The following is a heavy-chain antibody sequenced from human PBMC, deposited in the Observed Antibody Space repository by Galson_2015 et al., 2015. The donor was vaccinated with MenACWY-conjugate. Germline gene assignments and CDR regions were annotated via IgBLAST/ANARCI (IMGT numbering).Heavy chain of an antibody. Sequence: LSLTCNVSGGSITSYYWSWIRQPPEKGLEWIGYIYYSGSTNYNPSLKSRVTISVDTSRNQFSLNLRSVTAADTAAYYCARGDASGTAKYYFDYWGQGSLVTVTS. D-gene: IGHD3-10*01. V-gene: IGHV4-59*01. CDR2: IYYSGST. CDR1: GGSITSYY. CDR3: ARGDASGTAKYYFDY. J-gene: IGHJ4*02.